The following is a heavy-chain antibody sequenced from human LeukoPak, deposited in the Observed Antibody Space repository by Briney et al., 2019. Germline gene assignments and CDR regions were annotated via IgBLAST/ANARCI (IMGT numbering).Heavy chain of an antibody. Sequence: ETLSLTCTVSGGSISSYYWSWTRQPPGKGLEWIGYIYYSGSTNYNPSLKSRVTISVDTSKNQFSLKLSSVTAADTAVYYCARRRDSSGSYYFDYWGQGTLVTVSS. CDR2: IYYSGST. V-gene: IGHV4-59*08. D-gene: IGHD6-19*01. J-gene: IGHJ4*02. CDR3: ARRRDSSGSYYFDY. CDR1: GGSISSYY.